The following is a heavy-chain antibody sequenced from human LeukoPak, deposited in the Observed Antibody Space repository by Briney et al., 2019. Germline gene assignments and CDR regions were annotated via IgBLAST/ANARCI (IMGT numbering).Heavy chain of an antibody. V-gene: IGHV3-21*01. CDR2: ISSSSSYI. CDR3: AREGVVSLATTDYYYGMDV. J-gene: IGHJ6*02. CDR1: GFTFSSYS. Sequence: GGSLRLSCAASGFTFSSYSMNWVRQAPGKGLERVSSISSSSSYIYYADSVKGRFTISRDNAKNSLYLQMNSLRAEDTAVYYCAREGVVSLATTDYYYGMDVWGQGTTVTVSS. D-gene: IGHD2-2*01.